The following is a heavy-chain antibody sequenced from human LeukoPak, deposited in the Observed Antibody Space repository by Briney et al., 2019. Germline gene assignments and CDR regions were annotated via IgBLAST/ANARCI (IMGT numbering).Heavy chain of an antibody. D-gene: IGHD6-13*01. CDR3: AREAPYSSSWYYFDY. CDR2: IYYSGST. J-gene: IGHJ4*02. Sequence: PSETLSLTCTVSGGSISSYYWSWIRQPPGKGLEWIGYIYYSGSTNYNPSLKSRVTISADTSKNQFSLKLSSVTAADTAVYYCAREAPYSSSWYYFDYWGQGTLVTVSS. V-gene: IGHV4-59*01. CDR1: GGSISSYY.